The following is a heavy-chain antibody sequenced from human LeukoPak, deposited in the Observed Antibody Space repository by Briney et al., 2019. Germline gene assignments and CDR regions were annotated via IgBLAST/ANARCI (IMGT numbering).Heavy chain of an antibody. Sequence: GASVKVSCKASGYTFTGYYMYWVRQAPGQGLEWMGWINPNSGATNYAEKFQGRVTMTRDTSISTGYMELSRLRSDDTAVYYCATPSERGWAFDFWGQGTLVTVSS. D-gene: IGHD6-19*01. CDR2: INPNSGAT. J-gene: IGHJ4*02. CDR3: ATPSERGWAFDF. V-gene: IGHV1-2*02. CDR1: GYTFTGYY.